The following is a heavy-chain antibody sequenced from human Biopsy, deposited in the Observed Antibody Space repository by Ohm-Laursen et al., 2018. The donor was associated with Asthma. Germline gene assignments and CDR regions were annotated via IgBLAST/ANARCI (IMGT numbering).Heavy chain of an antibody. D-gene: IGHD3-10*01. J-gene: IGHJ5*02. CDR3: ARDRPITMVRGVIITFDP. Sequence: GSLRLSCTASGFTFSSYSMNWVRQAPGKGLEWVSSISSSSSYIYYADSVKGRFTISRDNAKNSLYLQMNSLRAEDTAVYYCARDRPITMVRGVIITFDPWGQGTLVTVSS. V-gene: IGHV3-21*04. CDR2: ISSSSSYI. CDR1: GFTFSSYS.